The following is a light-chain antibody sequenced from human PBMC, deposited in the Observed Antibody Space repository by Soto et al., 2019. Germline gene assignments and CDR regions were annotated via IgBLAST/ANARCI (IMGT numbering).Light chain of an antibody. Sequence: EIVLTQSPATLSLSPGERATLSCRASQSVSSSLAWYQQKPGQAPRLLIYGASKRAPGIPVRFSASGSGTDFTLTISRLEPEDFAVYSCQHRTNLEYTFGQGTKLEIK. V-gene: IGKV3-11*01. J-gene: IGKJ2*01. CDR3: QHRTNLEYT. CDR2: GAS. CDR1: QSVSSS.